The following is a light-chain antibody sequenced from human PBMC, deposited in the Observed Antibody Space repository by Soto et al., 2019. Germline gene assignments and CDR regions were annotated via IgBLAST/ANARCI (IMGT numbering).Light chain of an antibody. V-gene: IGLV2-23*01. CDR3: CSYAGSSTYV. CDR2: EGS. J-gene: IGLJ1*01. CDR1: SSDVGSYDL. Sequence: QSALTQPASVSGSPGQSITISCTGTSSDVGSYDLVSWYQQHPGKAPQPITYEGSKRPSGFSNHFSGSKSGNTASLTISGLQAEDEADYYCCSYAGSSTYVFGTGTKLTVL.